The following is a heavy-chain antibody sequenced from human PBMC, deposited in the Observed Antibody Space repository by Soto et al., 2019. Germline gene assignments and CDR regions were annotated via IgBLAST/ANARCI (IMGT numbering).Heavy chain of an antibody. CDR1: GYTFSDYY. V-gene: IGHV3-11*01. Sequence: QVQLVESGGDLVKPGGSLSISCAASGYTFSDYYMSWIRQAPGKGLEWISYIDTSGTKIYYADSVKGRFTITSDNAKNSLYLEMNRLRDEDTAVDYCASHYDMWSGYHAPLDYLGQGTLVTVSS. J-gene: IGHJ4*02. CDR2: IDTSGTKI. D-gene: IGHD3-3*01. CDR3: ASHYDMWSGYHAPLDY.